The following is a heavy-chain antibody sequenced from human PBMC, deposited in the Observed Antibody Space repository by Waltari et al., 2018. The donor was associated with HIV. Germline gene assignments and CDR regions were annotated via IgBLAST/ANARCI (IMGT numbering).Heavy chain of an antibody. CDR1: GLDFNIFA. Sequence: EVQLSDSGGGLVKPGGSLKLSCVASGLDFNIFAMNWVRQAPGKGLEWVSGIGGSGTKTFYADSVKGRFTISRDSSKNTLYLQMNSLRAEDTAVYYCAKTKGYDYGFYFDSWGQGTLVSVSS. V-gene: IGHV3-23*01. J-gene: IGHJ4*02. CDR2: IGGSGTKT. D-gene: IGHD5-18*01. CDR3: AKTKGYDYGFYFDS.